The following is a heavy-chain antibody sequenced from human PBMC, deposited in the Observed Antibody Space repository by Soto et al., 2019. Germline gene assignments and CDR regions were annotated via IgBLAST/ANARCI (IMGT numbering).Heavy chain of an antibody. CDR1: GFTFNNYA. J-gene: IGHJ4*02. Sequence: RLSCAAFGFTFNNYAMNWVRQAPGMGLEWVATISNTGGGTYYADSVKGRFTISRDNSKNTLYLQMSSLRVEDTAVYYCAKDRLAGNFDYWGQGTQVTVSS. CDR2: ISNTGGGT. V-gene: IGHV3-23*01. CDR3: AKDRLAGNFDY.